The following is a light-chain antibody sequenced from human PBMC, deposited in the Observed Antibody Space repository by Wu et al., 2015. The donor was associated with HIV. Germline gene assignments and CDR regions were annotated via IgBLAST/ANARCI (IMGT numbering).Light chain of an antibody. CDR1: QSVSSSY. J-gene: IGKJ2*01. CDR3: QQYNSYSYT. Sequence: EIVLTQSPGTLSLFPGERATLSCRASQSVSSSYLAWYQQKPGQAPRLLIYGASSRATGIPDRFSGSGSGTDFTLTISSLQPDDFATYYCQQYNSYSYTFGQGTKLEIK. V-gene: IGKV3-20*01. CDR2: GAS.